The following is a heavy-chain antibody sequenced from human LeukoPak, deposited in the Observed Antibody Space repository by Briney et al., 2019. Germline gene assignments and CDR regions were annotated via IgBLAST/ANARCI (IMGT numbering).Heavy chain of an antibody. D-gene: IGHD3-10*02. V-gene: IGHV3-48*03. J-gene: IGHJ6*04. CDR1: GFTFSSYE. CDR2: ISSSGSTI. CDR3: AELGITMIGCV. Sequence: GGSLRLSCAASGFTFSSYEMNWVRQAPGKGLEWVSYISSSGSTIYYADSVRGRFTISRDNAKNSPYLQMNSLRAEDTAVYYCAELGITMIGCVWGKGTTVTISS.